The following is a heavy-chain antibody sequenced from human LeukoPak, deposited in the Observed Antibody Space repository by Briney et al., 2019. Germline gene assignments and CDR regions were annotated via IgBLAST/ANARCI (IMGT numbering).Heavy chain of an antibody. CDR3: ARDPWSELNMIVAFDI. J-gene: IGHJ3*02. D-gene: IGHD3-22*01. CDR1: GYTFTSYG. Sequence: GASVKVSCKASGYTFTSYGISWVRHGPGQGLEWMGWISAYNGNTNYAQKLQGRVTMTTDTSTSTAYMELRSLRSDATAVYYCARDPWSELNMIVAFDIWGQGTMVTVSS. V-gene: IGHV1-18*01. CDR2: ISAYNGNT.